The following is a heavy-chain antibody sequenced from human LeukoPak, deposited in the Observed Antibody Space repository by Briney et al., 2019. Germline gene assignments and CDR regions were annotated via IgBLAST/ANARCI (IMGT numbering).Heavy chain of an antibody. CDR2: ISYDGSNK. CDR1: GFTFSSYA. Sequence: GGPLRLSCAASGFTFSSYAMHWVRQAPGKGLEWVALISYDGSNKYYADSVKGRFTISRDNSKDTLYLEMHSLRAEDTAVYYCAKDSYYGSGGGLDYWGQGTLVTVSS. J-gene: IGHJ4*02. D-gene: IGHD3-10*01. V-gene: IGHV3-30*04. CDR3: AKDSYYGSGGGLDY.